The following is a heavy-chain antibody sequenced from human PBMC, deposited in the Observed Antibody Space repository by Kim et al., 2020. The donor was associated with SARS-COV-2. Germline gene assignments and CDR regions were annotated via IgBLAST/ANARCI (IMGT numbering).Heavy chain of an antibody. D-gene: IGHD1-26*01. Sequence: GGSLRLSCAASGFIFRSYEMNWVRQTPGKGPEWVSYIDFSGRIINYGDSVRGRFTISRDNAKNSLYLQMTSLRVEDTAVYYCARGRGRDGSYYSFDIWGQGTMVTVSS. CDR2: IDFSGRII. V-gene: IGHV3-48*03. CDR3: ARGRGRDGSYYSFDI. J-gene: IGHJ3*02. CDR1: GFIFRSYE.